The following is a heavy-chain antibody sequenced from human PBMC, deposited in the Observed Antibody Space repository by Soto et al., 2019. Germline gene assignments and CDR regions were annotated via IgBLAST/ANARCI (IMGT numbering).Heavy chain of an antibody. J-gene: IGHJ3*02. Sequence: GASVKVSCKVSGYTLTELSMHWVLQAPGKGLEWMGGFDPEDGETIYAQKFQGRVTMTEDTSTDTAYMELSSLRSEDTAVYYCATDDDSGRKRAFDIWGQGTMVTVSS. D-gene: IGHD3-10*01. V-gene: IGHV1-24*01. CDR3: ATDDDSGRKRAFDI. CDR1: GYTLTELS. CDR2: FDPEDGET.